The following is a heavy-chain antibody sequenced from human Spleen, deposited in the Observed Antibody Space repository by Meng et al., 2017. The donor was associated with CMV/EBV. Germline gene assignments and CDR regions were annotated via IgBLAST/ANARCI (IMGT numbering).Heavy chain of an antibody. CDR3: AKNYNYYYYTMDV. J-gene: IGHJ6*02. CDR1: GFTFSSYA. CDR2: ISGSGGST. V-gene: IGHV3-23*01. Sequence: GESLKISCAASGFTFSSYAMSWVRQAPGKGLEWVSAISGSGGSTYYADSVKGRFTISRDNSKNTLYLQMSSLRAEDTAVYYCAKNYNYYYYTMDVWGQGTTVTVSS. D-gene: IGHD3-10*01.